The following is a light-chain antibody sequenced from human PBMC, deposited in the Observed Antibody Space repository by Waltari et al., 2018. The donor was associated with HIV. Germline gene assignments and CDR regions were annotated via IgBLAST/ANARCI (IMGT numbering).Light chain of an antibody. CDR1: QSLLHKNGKNY. Sequence: DVLLTQSPLSLAATPGESAAISCKSNQSLLHKNGKNYLDWYVKKPGQTPQLLMYISSNLAAAVPVRFSGSGSGTDFTLKISRVEAEDVGLYYCMQALHTPITFGQGTRLEI. J-gene: IGKJ5*01. V-gene: IGKV2-28*01. CDR2: ISS. CDR3: MQALHTPIT.